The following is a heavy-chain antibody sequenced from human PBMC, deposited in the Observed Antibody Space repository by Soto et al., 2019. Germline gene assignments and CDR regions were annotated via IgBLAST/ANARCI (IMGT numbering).Heavy chain of an antibody. CDR1: GGSISSYY. J-gene: IGHJ4*02. V-gene: IGHV4-59*01. CDR2: IYYSGST. Sequence: SETLSLTCTVSGGSISSYYWSWIRRPPGKGLEWIGYIYYSGSTNYNPSLKSRVTISVDTSKNQFSLKLSSVTAADTAVYYCARRVPAAMLDYWGQGTLVTVSS. CDR3: ARRVPAAMLDY. D-gene: IGHD2-2*01.